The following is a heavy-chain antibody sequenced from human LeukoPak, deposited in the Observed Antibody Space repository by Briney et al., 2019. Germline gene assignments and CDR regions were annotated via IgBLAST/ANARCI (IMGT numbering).Heavy chain of an antibody. CDR2: IYSDGTNP. Sequence: GGSLRLSCAASAFTFSNYWMHWVRQVPGKGLVWVSRIYSDGTNPIYADSVKGRFTISRDNAKNTLYLQMNSLRAEDTAVYYCARDGNFGTTMNWFDPWGQGTLVTVSS. CDR1: AFTFSNYW. V-gene: IGHV3-74*01. D-gene: IGHD1-1*01. J-gene: IGHJ5*02. CDR3: ARDGNFGTTMNWFDP.